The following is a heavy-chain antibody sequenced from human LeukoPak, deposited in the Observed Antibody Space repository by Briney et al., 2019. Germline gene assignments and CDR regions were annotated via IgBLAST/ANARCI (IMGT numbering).Heavy chain of an antibody. Sequence: GGSLRLSCAASGFTFSSYAMSWVRKAPGKGLEWVSAISGSGGSTYYADSVKGRFTISRDNSKNTLYLQMNSLRAEDTAVYYCAKGLVPTLGIAVAGTYYGMDVWGKGTTVTVSS. D-gene: IGHD6-19*01. CDR3: AKGLVPTLGIAVAGTYYGMDV. J-gene: IGHJ6*04. CDR1: GFTFSSYA. CDR2: ISGSGGST. V-gene: IGHV3-23*01.